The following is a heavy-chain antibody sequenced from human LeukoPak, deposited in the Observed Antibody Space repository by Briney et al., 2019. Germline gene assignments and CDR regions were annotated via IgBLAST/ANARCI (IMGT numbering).Heavy chain of an antibody. CDR1: GFTFSSYG. V-gene: IGHV3-33*01. J-gene: IGHJ4*02. Sequence: GRSLRLSCAASGFTFSSYGMHWVRQAPGKGLEWVAVIWYDGSNKYYADSVKGRFTISRDNSKNTLYLQMNSLSAEDTAVYYCARDHSSGWYSDYFDYWGQGTLVTVSS. D-gene: IGHD6-19*01. CDR3: ARDHSSGWYSDYFDY. CDR2: IWYDGSNK.